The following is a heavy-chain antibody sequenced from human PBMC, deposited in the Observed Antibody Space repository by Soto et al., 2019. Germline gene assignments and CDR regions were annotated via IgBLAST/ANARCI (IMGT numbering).Heavy chain of an antibody. J-gene: IGHJ5*02. CDR1: GGSISSGGYS. D-gene: IGHD2-21*01. CDR2: IYHSGST. V-gene: IGHV4-30-2*01. Sequence: PSETLSLTCAVSGGSISSGGYSWSWIRQPPGKGLEWIGSIYHSGSTYYNPSLKSRVTISVDRSKNQFSLNLSSVTAADSAVYYWAGFRGQYCGGKCYPQTPNWFDPWGQGTLVTVSS. CDR3: AGFRGQYCGGKCYPQTPNWFDP.